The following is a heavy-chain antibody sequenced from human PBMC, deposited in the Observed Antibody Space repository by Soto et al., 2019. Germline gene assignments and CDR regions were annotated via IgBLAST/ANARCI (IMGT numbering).Heavy chain of an antibody. V-gene: IGHV4-34*01. CDR2: INHSGST. J-gene: IGHJ4*02. D-gene: IGHD2-15*01. CDR1: GGSFSGYY. CDR3: AKSGRYCSGGSCSFDY. Sequence: SETLSLTCAFYGGSFSGYYWSWIRQPPGKGLEWIGEINHSGSTNYNPSLKSRVTISVDTSKNQFSLKLSSVTAADTAVYYCAKSGRYCSGGSCSFDYWGQGTLVTVSS.